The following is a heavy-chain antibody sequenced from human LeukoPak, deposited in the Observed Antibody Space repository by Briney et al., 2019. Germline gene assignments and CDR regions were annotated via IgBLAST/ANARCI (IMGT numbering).Heavy chain of an antibody. D-gene: IGHD3-9*01. CDR3: ARQLRDILTGYSDYYYYGMDV. CDR2: IYHSGST. J-gene: IGHJ6*02. CDR1: GYSISSGYY. Sequence: SETLSLTCTVSGYSISSGYYWGWIRQPPGKGLEWIGSIYHSGSTYYNPSLRSRVTISVDTSKNQFSLKLSSVTAADTAVYYCARQLRDILTGYSDYYYYGMDVWGQGTTVTVSS. V-gene: IGHV4-38-2*02.